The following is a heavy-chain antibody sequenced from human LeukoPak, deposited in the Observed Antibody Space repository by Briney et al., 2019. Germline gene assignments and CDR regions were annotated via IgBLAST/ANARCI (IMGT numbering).Heavy chain of an antibody. CDR3: ARIESPYHGGNSYGFDY. Sequence: GASVKVSCKASGGTFSSYAISWVRQAPGQGLEWMGGIIPIFGTANYAQKFQGRVTITTDESMSTAYMELSSLRSEDTAVYYCARIESPYHGGNSYGFDYWGQGTLVTVSS. J-gene: IGHJ4*02. CDR2: IIPIFGTA. CDR1: GGTFSSYA. D-gene: IGHD4-23*01. V-gene: IGHV1-69*05.